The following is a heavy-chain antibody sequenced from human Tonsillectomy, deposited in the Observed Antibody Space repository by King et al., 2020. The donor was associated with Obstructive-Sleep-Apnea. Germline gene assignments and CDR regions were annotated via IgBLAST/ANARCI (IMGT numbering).Heavy chain of an antibody. J-gene: IGHJ5*02. Sequence: VQLVESGGGVVQPGRSLRLSCAASGFTFSSYAMHWVRQAPGKGLEWVAVISYDGSNKYYADSVKGRFTISRDNCKNTLYLQMNSLRAEDTAVYYCAGGGWGITMVRGVILNWFDLWGQGTLVTVSS. V-gene: IGHV3-30*04. CDR1: GFTFSSYA. CDR3: AGGGWGITMVRGVILNWFDL. D-gene: IGHD3-10*01. CDR2: ISYDGSNK.